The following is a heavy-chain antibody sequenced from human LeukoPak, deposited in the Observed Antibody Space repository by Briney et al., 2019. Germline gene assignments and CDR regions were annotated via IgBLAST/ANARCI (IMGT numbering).Heavy chain of an antibody. V-gene: IGHV3-23*01. CDR1: GFTFSSYG. CDR2: ISGSGGST. J-gene: IGHJ3*02. D-gene: IGHD6-13*01. CDR3: ARSSSLVSDAFDI. Sequence: GGSLRLSCAASGFTFSSYGMSWVRQAPGKGLEWVSAISGSGGSTYYADSVKGRFTISRDNSKNTLYLQMNSLRAEDTAVYYCARSSSLVSDAFDIWGQGTMVTVSS.